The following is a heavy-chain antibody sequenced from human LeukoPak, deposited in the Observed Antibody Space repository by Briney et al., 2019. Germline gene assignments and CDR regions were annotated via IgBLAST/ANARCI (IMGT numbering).Heavy chain of an antibody. CDR3: ARVSSIMGGGYNFFDP. CDR1: GGLFRSKD. CDR2: MTPTSGTG. V-gene: IGHV1-69*13. J-gene: IGHJ5*02. D-gene: IGHD3-16*01. Sequence: SVKVSCKASGGLFRSKDITWVRQAPGQGLEWVGGMTPTSGTGNTAQKFQGRVAITADESTTTVYMELSSLRFDDTALYYCARVSSIMGGGYNFFDPWGQGTLITVSS.